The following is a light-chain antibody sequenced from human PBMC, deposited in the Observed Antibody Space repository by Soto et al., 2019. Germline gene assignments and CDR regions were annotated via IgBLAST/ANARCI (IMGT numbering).Light chain of an antibody. V-gene: IGLV2-14*01. Sequence: QSVLTQPASVSGSPGQSITISCTGTSSDVGGYNYVSWYQQHPGKAPKLMIYDVSNRPSGVSNRFSGSKSGNTASLTISGLQDEDEADYYCSSYTSSSVWVFGGGTQLTVL. CDR1: SSDVGGYNY. CDR3: SSYTSSSVWV. CDR2: DVS. J-gene: IGLJ3*02.